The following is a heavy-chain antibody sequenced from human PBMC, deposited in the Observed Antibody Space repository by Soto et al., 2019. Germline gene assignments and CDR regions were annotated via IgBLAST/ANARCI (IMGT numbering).Heavy chain of an antibody. CDR3: AHRPSYCSGGSCYSGFDY. CDR2: IYWDDDK. Sequence: SGPTLVNPTQTLTLTCTFSGFSLSTSGVGVGWIRQPPGKALEWLALIYWDDDKRYSPSLKSRLTITKDTSKNQVVLTMTNMDPVDTATYYCAHRPSYCSGGSCYSGFDYWGQGTLVTVAS. V-gene: IGHV2-5*02. D-gene: IGHD2-15*01. J-gene: IGHJ4*02. CDR1: GFSLSTSGVG.